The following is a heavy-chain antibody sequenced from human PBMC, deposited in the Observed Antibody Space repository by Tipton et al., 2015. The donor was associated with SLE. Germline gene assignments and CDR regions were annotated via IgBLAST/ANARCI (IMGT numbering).Heavy chain of an antibody. V-gene: IGHV4-61*02. CDR2: IYTSGAT. D-gene: IGHD3-3*01. Sequence: TLSLTCTVSGASINSGTYYWNWIRHPAGKGLGWIGRIYTSGATNYSPSFESRITMSLDMSKNQFSLKLSSVTAADTAVYYCARDLAVFGVVPFNYMDIWGKGTTVTVSS. CDR3: ARDLAVFGVVPFNYMDI. J-gene: IGHJ6*03. CDR1: GASINSGTYY.